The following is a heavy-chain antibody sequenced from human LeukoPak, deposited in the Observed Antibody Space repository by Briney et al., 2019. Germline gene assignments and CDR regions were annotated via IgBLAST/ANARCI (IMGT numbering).Heavy chain of an antibody. J-gene: IGHJ4*02. CDR3: ARGYYGSGSYVSVNHYYFDY. CDR1: GGTFSSYA. V-gene: IGHV1-69*13. CDR2: IIPIFGTA. Sequence: SVKVSCKASGGTFSSYAISWVRQAPGQGLEWMGGIIPIFGTANYAQKFQGRVTITADESTSTAYMELSSLRSEDTAVYYCARGYYGSGSYVSVNHYYFDYWGQGTLVTVSS. D-gene: IGHD3-10*01.